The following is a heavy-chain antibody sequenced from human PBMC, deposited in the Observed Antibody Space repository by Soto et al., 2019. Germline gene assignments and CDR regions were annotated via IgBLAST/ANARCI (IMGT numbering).Heavy chain of an antibody. CDR2: SRSKANSYTT. V-gene: IGHV3-72*01. J-gene: IGHJ5*01. Sequence: RLSCAASGFTFSDHFMDWVRQAPGKGLEWVGRSRSKANSYTTEYAASVKGRFTISRDDSKNSLYLQMNSLKTEDTAVYYCAYNAVVGPADFDYWGQGTLVTVSS. CDR3: AYNAVVGPADFDY. D-gene: IGHD6-19*01. CDR1: GFTFSDHF.